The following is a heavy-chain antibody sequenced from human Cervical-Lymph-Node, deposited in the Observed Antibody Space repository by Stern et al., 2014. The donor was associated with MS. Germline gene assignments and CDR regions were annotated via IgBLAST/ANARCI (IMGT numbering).Heavy chain of an antibody. Sequence: QVQLVQYGAEVKKPGASMRVSCKASGYTFSDYYINWVRQDTGQGLEWVGRINTNNGGTDYAQEFQGRVTLTRDTSISTVYMELNRLTSKDTAMYYCARVTSSWYRGALDIWGQGTMVTVSS. CDR3: ARVTSSWYRGALDI. CDR1: GYTFSDYY. J-gene: IGHJ3*02. CDR2: INTNNGGT. D-gene: IGHD6-13*01. V-gene: IGHV1-2*02.